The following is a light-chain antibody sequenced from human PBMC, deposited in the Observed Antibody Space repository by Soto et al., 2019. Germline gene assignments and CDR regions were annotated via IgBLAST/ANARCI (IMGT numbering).Light chain of an antibody. CDR3: KHYNNWTPT. V-gene: IGKV3-15*01. J-gene: IGKJ3*01. Sequence: ETALTQAPVELSVSACETPQLATMASQSVSSSLAWYQQKPGQDPRLLIYGASTRATGITARLSGSGCGREFNLNISSMQYEELAVDYGKHYNNWTPTFGPGTKVDIK. CDR2: GAS. CDR1: QSVSSS.